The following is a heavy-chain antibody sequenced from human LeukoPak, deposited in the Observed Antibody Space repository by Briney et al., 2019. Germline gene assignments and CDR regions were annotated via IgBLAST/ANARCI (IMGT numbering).Heavy chain of an antibody. CDR2: IENTGST. J-gene: IGHJ5*02. CDR3: ARTPCYYGSGSYSGWFDP. V-gene: IGHV4-61*01. D-gene: IGHD3-10*01. CDR1: GGSLSSGTYD. Sequence: SETLSLTCSVSGGSLSSGTYDWSWIRQSPGKGLEWIGYIENTGSTNYNPSLKSRVTIFLDMSKNEFTLNLSFVTAADTAEYYCARTPCYYGSGSYSGWFDPWGQGTLVTVSS.